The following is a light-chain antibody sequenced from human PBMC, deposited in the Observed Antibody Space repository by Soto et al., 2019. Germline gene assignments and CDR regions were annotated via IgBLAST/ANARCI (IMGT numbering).Light chain of an antibody. J-gene: IGLJ1*01. V-gene: IGLV1-44*01. CDR2: SNS. CDR3: AAWDDSLNANYV. Sequence: QSVLTQPPSASATPGLRGTISCSGSSSKIGSNTVNWSQQPPGTAPKLLIYSNSQRPSGVPDRFSGSKSGTSATLAISALQSEDEADYYRAAWDDSLNANYVFGTGTTVTVL. CDR1: SSKIGSNT.